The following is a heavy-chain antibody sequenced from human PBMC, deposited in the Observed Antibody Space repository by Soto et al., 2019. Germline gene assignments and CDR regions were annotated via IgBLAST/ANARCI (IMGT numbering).Heavy chain of an antibody. CDR1: GGSISSGGYY. J-gene: IGHJ4*02. CDR3: ARDNLLLGFDY. V-gene: IGHV4-31*03. Sequence: QVQLQESGPGLVKPSQTLSLTCTVSGGSISSGGYYWSWIRQHPGKGLEWIGCISYSGSTDYNASLKSRVTISLDTSKNHFSLNLTSVTAADTAVYYCARDNLLLGFDYRGQGTLVSVSS. CDR2: ISYSGST. D-gene: IGHD3-16*01.